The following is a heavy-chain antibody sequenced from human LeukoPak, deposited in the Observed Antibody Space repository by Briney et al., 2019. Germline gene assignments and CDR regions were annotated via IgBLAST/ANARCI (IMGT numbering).Heavy chain of an antibody. Sequence: SVKVSCKASGGTFSSYAISWVRQAPGQGREWMGGIIPIFGTANYAQKFQGRVTITADESTSTAYMGLSSLRSEDTAVYYCARETSGYSYGYSFDYWGQGTLVTVSS. CDR3: ARETSGYSYGYSFDY. D-gene: IGHD5-18*01. CDR1: GGTFSSYA. J-gene: IGHJ4*02. CDR2: IIPIFGTA. V-gene: IGHV1-69*13.